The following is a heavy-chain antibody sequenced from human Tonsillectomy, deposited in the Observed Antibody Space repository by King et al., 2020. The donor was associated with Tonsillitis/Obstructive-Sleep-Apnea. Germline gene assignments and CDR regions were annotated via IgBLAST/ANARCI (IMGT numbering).Heavy chain of an antibody. CDR1: RFTFSSYA. J-gene: IGHJ3*02. CDR2: ISYDGGNK. Sequence: VQLVESGGGVVQPGRSLRLSCAASRFTFSSYAMHWVRQVPGKGLEWVAVISYDGGNKYYADSVKGRFTISRDNSKNTLYLQMNSLRAEDTAVYYCAREDGYSSGGSCYSKAFDIWGQGTMVTVSS. V-gene: IGHV3-30*01. D-gene: IGHD2-15*01. CDR3: AREDGYSSGGSCYSKAFDI.